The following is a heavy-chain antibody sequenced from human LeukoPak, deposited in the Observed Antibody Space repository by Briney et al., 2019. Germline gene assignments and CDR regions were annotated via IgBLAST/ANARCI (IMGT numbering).Heavy chain of an antibody. J-gene: IGHJ4*02. CDR2: ICSKRRDI. Sequence: GGTLRLSRAASVFTFSSDNTNWVRRAPGKGLEWGSAICSKRRDIFYAESAKGRYPNHRDNAKNSLYRHMNTVRAQDRPVYFCARDVIHGGGAFDYSGQGALVTASS. V-gene: IGHV3-21*01. CDR1: VFTFSSDN. D-gene: IGHD2-21*01. CDR3: ARDVIHGGGAFDY.